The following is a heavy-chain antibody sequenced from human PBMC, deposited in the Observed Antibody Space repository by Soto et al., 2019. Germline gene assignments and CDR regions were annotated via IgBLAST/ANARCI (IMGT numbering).Heavy chain of an antibody. CDR2: IIPILGIA. CDR3: ARSGITGTTVWEWYMDV. CDR1: GGTFSSYT. V-gene: IGHV1-69*02. D-gene: IGHD1-7*01. J-gene: IGHJ6*03. Sequence: ASVKVSCKASGGTFSSYTISWVRQAPGQGLEWMGRIIPILGIANYAQKFQGRVTITADKSTSTAYMELSSLRSEDTAVYYCARSGITGTTVWEWYMDVWGKGTTVTVSS.